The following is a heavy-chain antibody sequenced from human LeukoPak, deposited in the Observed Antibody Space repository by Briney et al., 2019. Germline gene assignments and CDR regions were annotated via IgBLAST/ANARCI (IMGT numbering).Heavy chain of an antibody. Sequence: GGSLRLSCAASEFTFTNYALSWVRRAPGKGLEWVSAISGSGDSPYYADSVKGRFTISRDNSKNTLFLQMTSLRAEDTAVYYCARDVAPRPYYYMDVWGRGTTVTVSS. CDR2: ISGSGDSP. V-gene: IGHV3-23*01. CDR1: EFTFTNYA. D-gene: IGHD6-6*01. CDR3: ARDVAPRPYYYMDV. J-gene: IGHJ6*03.